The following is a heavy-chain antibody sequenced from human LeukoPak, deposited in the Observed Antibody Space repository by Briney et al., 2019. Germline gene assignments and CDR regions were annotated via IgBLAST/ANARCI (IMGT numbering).Heavy chain of an antibody. D-gene: IGHD3-3*01. CDR2: ISHTAST. CDR3: ARGNFWSGYLY. V-gene: IGHV4-59*08. CDR1: GGSMSHH. J-gene: IGHJ4*02. Sequence: SETLSLTCTVSGGSMSHHWSWIRQSPGKGLEWIGYISHTASTNYNPSLKSRVTISVDTSKNQFSLKLSSVTAADTAVYYCARGNFWSGYLYWGQGTLVTVSS.